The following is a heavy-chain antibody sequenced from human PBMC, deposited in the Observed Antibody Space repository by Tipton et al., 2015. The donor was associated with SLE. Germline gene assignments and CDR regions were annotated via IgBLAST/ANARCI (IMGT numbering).Heavy chain of an antibody. Sequence: SLRLSCSASGFTFSSYAMHWVRQAPGKGLEYVSAISSNGGSTYYADSVKGRFTISRDNAKNSLYLQMNSLRAEDTAVYYCAKQGPIGGAFDIWGQGTMVTVSS. J-gene: IGHJ3*02. CDR1: GFTFSSYA. CDR3: AKQGPIGGAFDI. V-gene: IGHV3-64*04. D-gene: IGHD3-16*01. CDR2: ISSNGGST.